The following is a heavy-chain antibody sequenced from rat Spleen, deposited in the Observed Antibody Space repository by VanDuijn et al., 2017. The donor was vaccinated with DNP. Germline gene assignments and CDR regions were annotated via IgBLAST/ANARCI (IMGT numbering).Heavy chain of an antibody. CDR1: GFTFSDYY. CDR2: INTSGGTT. J-gene: IGHJ4*01. Sequence: EVQLVESGGDLVQPGRSLKLSCAASGFTFSDYYMAWVRQAPGKGLEWVATINTSGGTTYYADSVKGRFTISRDNAKNTLYLQMNSPRSEDTATYYCARAGSRYAMDVWGQGTSVTVS. D-gene: IGHD1-2*01. V-gene: IGHV5-25*01. CDR3: ARAGSRYAMDV.